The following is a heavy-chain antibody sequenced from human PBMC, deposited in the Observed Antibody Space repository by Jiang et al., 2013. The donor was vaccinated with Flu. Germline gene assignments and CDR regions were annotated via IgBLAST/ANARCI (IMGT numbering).Heavy chain of an antibody. CDR3: GSSNYGIEYFQH. CDR1: GGSISSTGYY. V-gene: IGHV4-39*02. CDR2: LFYSGST. J-gene: IGHJ1*01. D-gene: IGHD3-10*01. Sequence: PGLVKPSETLSLTCTVSGGSISSTGYYWGWIRQSPVKGLEWIGSLFYSGSTYYNPSLKSRVTISVDTSKKHFSLRLSSVTAADTAVHYCGSSNYGIEYFQHWGQGTLVTVSS.